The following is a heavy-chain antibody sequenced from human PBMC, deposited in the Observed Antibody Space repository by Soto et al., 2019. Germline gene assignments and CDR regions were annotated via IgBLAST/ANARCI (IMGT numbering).Heavy chain of an antibody. D-gene: IGHD2-2*01. V-gene: IGHV4-59*01. CDR1: GGYISGYY. J-gene: IGHJ4*02. CDR2: IYYSGST. CDR3: ARAFGSTMPSLF. Sequence: PSETLSLTCTVSGGYISGYYWTWIGQPPGKGLEWIGYIYYSGSTNYNPSLKSRVTMSIDTSKNQFSLKLSSVTAADTAVYYCARAFGSTMPSLFWGQGTLVTVSS.